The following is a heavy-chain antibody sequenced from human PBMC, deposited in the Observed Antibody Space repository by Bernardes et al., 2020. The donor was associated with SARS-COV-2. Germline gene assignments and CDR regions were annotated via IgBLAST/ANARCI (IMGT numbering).Heavy chain of an antibody. Sequence: GGSLRLSCAPSGFTFSNYCMTWVRQAPGKGLEWVANINPDGSQKHHMGSVQGRFTISRDNAKNSLYLQMDSLRAEDTAVYYCATHLDWAFDYWGQGTLVTVSS. CDR3: ATHLDWAFDY. CDR2: INPDGSQK. CDR1: GFTFSNYC. V-gene: IGHV3-7*01. D-gene: IGHD3-9*01. J-gene: IGHJ4*02.